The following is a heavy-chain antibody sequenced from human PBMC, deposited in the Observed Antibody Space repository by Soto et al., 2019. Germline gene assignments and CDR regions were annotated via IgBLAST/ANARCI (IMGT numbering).Heavy chain of an antibody. J-gene: IGHJ1*01. Sequence: VQLVESGGGVVQPGTSLRLSCAASGFTFTSYGMHWVRQAPGKGLEWVGVISFDGRNEYYADSVKGRFAISRDKSKNTLYLQMNSLRPEDTAVYFCAKDQAGLRPFVYWGQGTLVTVSS. CDR1: GFTFTSYG. CDR3: AKDQAGLRPFVY. D-gene: IGHD5-18*01. CDR2: ISFDGRNE. V-gene: IGHV3-30*18.